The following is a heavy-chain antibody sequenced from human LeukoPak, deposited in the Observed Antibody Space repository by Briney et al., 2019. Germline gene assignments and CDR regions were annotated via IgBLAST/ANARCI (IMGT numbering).Heavy chain of an antibody. Sequence: GGSVSLSCAVSGFTLEDYAMLGVRQAPGKGVEGVSYISGVGGSTYYADSVKGRFTMSRHNSKNSLYLQMNSLRPEHTALYYCAKELEYFQHWGQGTLVTVSP. CDR1: GFTLEDYA. CDR3: AKELEYFQH. CDR2: ISGVGGST. V-gene: IGHV3-43*02. J-gene: IGHJ1*01.